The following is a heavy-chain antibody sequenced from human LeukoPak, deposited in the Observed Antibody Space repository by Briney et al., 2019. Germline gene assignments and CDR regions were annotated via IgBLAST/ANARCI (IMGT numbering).Heavy chain of an antibody. V-gene: IGHV4-39*07. Sequence: SETLSLTCTVSGGSISSSSYYWGWIRQPPGKGLEWIGSIYYTGSTYYNLSLKSRVTISVDTSKNQFSLKLSSVTAADTAVYYCARAAAGFDYWGQGTLVTVSS. CDR1: GGSISSSSYY. CDR2: IYYTGST. CDR3: ARAAAGFDY. J-gene: IGHJ4*02. D-gene: IGHD6-13*01.